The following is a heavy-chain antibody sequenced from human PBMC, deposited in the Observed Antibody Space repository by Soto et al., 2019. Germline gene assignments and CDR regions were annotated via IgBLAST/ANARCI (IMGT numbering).Heavy chain of an antibody. J-gene: IGHJ6*02. CDR1: GYTFTSYD. D-gene: IGHD6-19*01. Sequence: QVQLVQSGAEVKKPGASVKVSCKASGYTFTSYDINWVRQATGQGLECMGWMNPNSGNTGYAQKFHGRVTMTRNTSISTAYMELSSLRSEDTAVYYCARDHSSGWYGPYYYYGMDVWGQGTTVTVSS. V-gene: IGHV1-8*01. CDR2: MNPNSGNT. CDR3: ARDHSSGWYGPYYYYGMDV.